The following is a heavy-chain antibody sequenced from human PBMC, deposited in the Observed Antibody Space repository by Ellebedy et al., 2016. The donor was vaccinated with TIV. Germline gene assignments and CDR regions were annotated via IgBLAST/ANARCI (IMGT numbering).Heavy chain of an antibody. CDR2: ISAYNGHT. CDR3: ARDAGWGTSCRNWLDP. J-gene: IGHJ5*02. V-gene: IGHV1-18*01. CDR1: GYTFTSYG. D-gene: IGHD2-2*01. Sequence: AASVKVSCKASGYTFTSYGISWVRQAPRQGPEWMGWISAYNGHTKYAQKLQGRVSMTTDTSTSTAYMEPRSLRSDDEAVYYCARDAGWGTSCRNWLDPWGQGTLVTVSS.